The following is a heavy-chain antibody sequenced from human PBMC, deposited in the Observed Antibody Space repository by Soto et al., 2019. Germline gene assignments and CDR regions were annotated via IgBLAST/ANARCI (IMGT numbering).Heavy chain of an antibody. Sequence: SETLSLTCTVSGGSISSYYWSWIRQPPGKGLEGIGYIYYSGSTSYNPSLKSRVPISVDTSKNQLSLKLSSVTAADTAVYSCARGPQNYYYGMDVWGQGTTVTVSS. CDR1: GGSISSYY. J-gene: IGHJ6*02. CDR2: IYYSGST. CDR3: ARGPQNYYYGMDV. V-gene: IGHV4-59*01.